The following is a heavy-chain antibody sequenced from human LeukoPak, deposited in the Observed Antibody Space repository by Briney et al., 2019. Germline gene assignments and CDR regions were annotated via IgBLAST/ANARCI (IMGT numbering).Heavy chain of an antibody. J-gene: IGHJ5*02. CDR2: ISSSSSYI. CDR3: ARDPTAAGANWFDP. Sequence: GSLRLSCAASGFTFSSYSMNWVRQAPGKGLEWVSSISSSSSYIYYADSVKGRFTISRDNAKNSLYLQMNSLRAEDTAVYYCARDPTAAGANWFDPWGQGTLVTASS. CDR1: GFTFSSYS. D-gene: IGHD6-13*01. V-gene: IGHV3-21*01.